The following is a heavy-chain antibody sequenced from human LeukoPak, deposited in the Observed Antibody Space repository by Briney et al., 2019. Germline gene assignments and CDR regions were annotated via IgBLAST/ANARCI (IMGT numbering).Heavy chain of an antibody. CDR3: ARDSSSWSVDY. J-gene: IGHJ4*02. D-gene: IGHD6-13*01. Sequence: PGGSLRLSCAASGFTVSSNYMSWVRQAPGKGLEWVSVIYSGDSTYYADSVKGRFTISRDNSKNTLYLQMNSLRAEDTAVYYCARDSSSWSVDYWGQGTLVTVSS. V-gene: IGHV3-66*01. CDR2: IYSGDST. CDR1: GFTVSSNY.